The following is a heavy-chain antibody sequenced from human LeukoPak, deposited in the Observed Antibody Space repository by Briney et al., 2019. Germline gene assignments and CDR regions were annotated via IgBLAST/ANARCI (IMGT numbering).Heavy chain of an antibody. J-gene: IGHJ6*02. V-gene: IGHV4-59*01. CDR3: ARECGHWGSHLPSTYYYYGMDV. Sequence: SETLSLTCTVSGGFISSYYWSWIRQPPGKGLEWIGYIYYSGNTNYNPSLKSRVTISVDTSKNHFSLKLSSVTAADTAVYYCARECGHWGSHLPSTYYYYGMDVWGQGTTVTVSS. CDR1: GGFISSYY. D-gene: IGHD7-27*01. CDR2: IYYSGNT.